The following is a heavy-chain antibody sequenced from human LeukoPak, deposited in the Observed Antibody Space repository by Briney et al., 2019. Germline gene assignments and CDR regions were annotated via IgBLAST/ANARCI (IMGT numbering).Heavy chain of an antibody. D-gene: IGHD3-10*01. CDR2: ISSSSSYI. CDR1: GFTLSSYS. Sequence: GGSLRLSCAASGFTLSSYSMNWVRQAPGKGLEWVSSISSSSSYIYYADSVKGRFTISRDNAKNSLYLQMNSLRAEDTAVYYCARGRRDDAFDIWGQGTMVTVSS. J-gene: IGHJ3*02. CDR3: ARGRRDDAFDI. V-gene: IGHV3-21*01.